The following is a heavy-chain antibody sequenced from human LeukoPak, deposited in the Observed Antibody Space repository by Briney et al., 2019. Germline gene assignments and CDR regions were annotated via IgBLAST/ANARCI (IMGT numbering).Heavy chain of an antibody. J-gene: IGHJ3*02. D-gene: IGHD4-23*01. CDR3: ARVSYGGNPYSAFDI. CDR2: ISSSSSYI. Sequence: GGSLRLSCAASGFTFSSYSMNWVRQAPGKGLEWVSSISSSSSYIYYADSVKGRFTISRDNAKNSLYLQMNSLRAEDTAAYYCARVSYGGNPYSAFDIWGQGTMVTVSS. CDR1: GFTFSSYS. V-gene: IGHV3-21*01.